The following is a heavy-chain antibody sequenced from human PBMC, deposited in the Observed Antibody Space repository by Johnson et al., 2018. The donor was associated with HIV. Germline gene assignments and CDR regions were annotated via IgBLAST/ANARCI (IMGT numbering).Heavy chain of an antibody. J-gene: IGHJ3*01. CDR3: SLLQYYYDSSCYYRLDAFDL. V-gene: IGHV3-13*01. CDR1: GFTFSSYD. D-gene: IGHD3-22*01. Sequence: VESGGGLVQPGGSLILSCASSGFTFSSYDMHWVRQTTGKGLEWVSVIGAAGDTYYRDSVKGRFTISSDTSKNTVDLQMSSLRAEDTAVYYCSLLQYYYDSSCYYRLDAFDLWGQGTLVTVSS. CDR2: IGAAGDT.